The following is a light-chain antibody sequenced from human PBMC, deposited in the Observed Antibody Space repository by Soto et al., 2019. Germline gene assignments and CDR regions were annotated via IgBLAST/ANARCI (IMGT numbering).Light chain of an antibody. CDR2: DAS. Sequence: DIQMTQSPSTLSASVGDRVTITCRASQSISSWLAWYQQKPGKAPKLLIYDASSLQSGVPSRFSGSGSGTDITLTISCLQSEDFATYYCQQYYSYPQTFGQGTKVDIK. J-gene: IGKJ1*01. CDR3: QQYYSYPQT. CDR1: QSISSW. V-gene: IGKV1-5*01.